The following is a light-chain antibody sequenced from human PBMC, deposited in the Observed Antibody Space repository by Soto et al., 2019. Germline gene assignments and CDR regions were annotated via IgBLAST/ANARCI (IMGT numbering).Light chain of an antibody. CDR3: HQHYNVPFT. J-gene: IGKJ3*01. CDR2: WAS. CDR1: QGVLYSSNKKNY. V-gene: IGKV4-1*01. Sequence: DIVMTQSPGSLAVSVGERATINGKSSQGVLYSSNKKNYLAWYQQKPGQPPKLLISWASTRESGVPDRFSGSGSGTDFTLTISSLQAEDVAVYYCHQHYNVPFTFGPGTKLDIK.